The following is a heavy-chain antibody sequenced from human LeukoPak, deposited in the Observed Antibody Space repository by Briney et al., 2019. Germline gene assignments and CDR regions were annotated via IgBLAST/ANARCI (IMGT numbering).Heavy chain of an antibody. CDR1: GYTLTELS. V-gene: IGHV1-24*01. J-gene: IGHJ4*02. Sequence: GASVKVSCKVSGYTLTELSMHWVRQAPGKGLEWMGGFDPEDGKSIYPQKFQGRVTMTEDTSTDTAYMELSSLKSEDTAVYYCTTRDTSHPREPVPPFDYWGQGTLVTVSS. CDR2: FDPEDGKS. CDR3: TTRDTSHPREPVPPFDY. D-gene: IGHD1-14*01.